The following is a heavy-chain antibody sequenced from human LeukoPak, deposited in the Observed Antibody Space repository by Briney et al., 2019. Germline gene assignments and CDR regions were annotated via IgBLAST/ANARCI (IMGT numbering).Heavy chain of an antibody. D-gene: IGHD2-15*01. CDR1: GGSISNYY. J-gene: IGHJ5*02. CDR3: ARATDSIVHWFDP. CDR2: IYYSGST. V-gene: IGHV4-59*08. Sequence: PSETLSLTCTVSGGSISNYYWSWIRQPPGKGLEWIGYIYYSGSTYYNPSLKSRVTISVDTSKNQFSLKLSSVTAADTAVYYCARATDSIVHWFDPWGQGTLVTVSS.